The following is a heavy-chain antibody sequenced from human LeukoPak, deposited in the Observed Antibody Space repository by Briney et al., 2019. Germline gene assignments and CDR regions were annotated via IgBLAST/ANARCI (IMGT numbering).Heavy chain of an antibody. Sequence: ASVKVSCKASGYSFSSYGLSWVRQAPGQGLEWMGWISANNLNTNYAERLQGRVTMTIDTSTRTAYMELRSLTSDDTAVYYCARGQYYFDSWGQGTLVSVSS. CDR2: ISANNLNT. V-gene: IGHV1-18*01. J-gene: IGHJ4*02. D-gene: IGHD4-11*01. CDR3: ARGQYYFDS. CDR1: GYSFSSYG.